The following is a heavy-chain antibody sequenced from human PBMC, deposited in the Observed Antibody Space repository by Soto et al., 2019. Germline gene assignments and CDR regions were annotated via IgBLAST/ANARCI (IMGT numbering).Heavy chain of an antibody. CDR3: ARPRIQSAWNDGFDI. J-gene: IGHJ3*02. CDR2: ISYEVSNQ. Sequence: QVQLVEPGGAVVQPGRSLRISCAAFGFTFDDYSMHWVRQAPVKGLEWVALISYEVSNQYYADSVKGRFTISRDNAKNTLFLEVNSLRTEDTAVYYCARPRIQSAWNDGFDIWGQGTMVTVSS. CDR1: GFTFDDYS. V-gene: IGHV3-30-3*01. D-gene: IGHD1-1*01.